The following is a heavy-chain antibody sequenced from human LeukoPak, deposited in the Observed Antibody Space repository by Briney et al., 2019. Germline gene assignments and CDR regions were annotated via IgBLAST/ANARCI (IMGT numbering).Heavy chain of an antibody. CDR1: GFSVSSNY. J-gene: IGHJ4*02. CDR3: ASGGSRQVFDY. Sequence: QPGGSLRLSCVASGFSVSSNYMSWVRQAPGKGLEWVSIIYSGGSTYYADSVKDRFTISRDNSKNTLFLQMNSLRVEDTAVYYCASGGSRQVFDYWGQGTLVTVSS. D-gene: IGHD2-15*01. CDR2: IYSGGST. V-gene: IGHV3-66*01.